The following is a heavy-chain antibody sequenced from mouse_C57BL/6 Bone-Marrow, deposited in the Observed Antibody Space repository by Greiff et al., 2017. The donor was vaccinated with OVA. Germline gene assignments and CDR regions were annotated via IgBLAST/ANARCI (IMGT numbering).Heavy chain of an antibody. CDR2: IYPRSGNT. Sequence: VKLQESGAELARPGASVKLSCKASGYTFTSYGISWVKQRTGQGLEWIGEIYPRSGNTYYNEKFKGKATLTADKSSSTAYMALRSLTSEDSAVYFCARSAHYYGTFDYWGQGTTLTVSS. CDR1: GYTFTSYG. D-gene: IGHD1-1*01. CDR3: ARSAHYYGTFDY. V-gene: IGHV1-81*01. J-gene: IGHJ2*01.